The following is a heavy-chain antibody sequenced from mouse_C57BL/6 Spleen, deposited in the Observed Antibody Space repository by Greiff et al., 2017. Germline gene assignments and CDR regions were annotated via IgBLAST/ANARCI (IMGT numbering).Heavy chain of an antibody. D-gene: IGHD2-3*01. CDR2: ISSGGSYT. Sequence: EVKVVESGGDLVKPGGSLKLSCAASGFTFSSYGMSWVRQTPDKRLGWVATISSGGSYTYYPDSVKGRFTISRDNAKNTLYLQMSSLKSEDTAMYYCASGGYDYYAMDYWGQGTSVTVSS. CDR3: ASGGYDYYAMDY. CDR1: GFTFSSYG. V-gene: IGHV5-6*01. J-gene: IGHJ4*01.